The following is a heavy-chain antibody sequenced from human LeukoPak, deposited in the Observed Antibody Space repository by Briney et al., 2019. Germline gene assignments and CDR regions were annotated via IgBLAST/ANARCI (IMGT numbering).Heavy chain of an antibody. CDR2: ISSASGTK. CDR1: GFTVSSNY. CDR3: ARVEYTNSPGH. J-gene: IGHJ4*02. V-gene: IGHV3-48*01. Sequence: GGSLRLSCAASGFTVSSNYMSWVRQAPGKGLEWVSYISSASGTKEYADSVKGRFTISRDNAKNSLFLQMDSLRAQDTAIYYCARVEYTNSPGHGGLGTLVTVSS. D-gene: IGHD6-6*01.